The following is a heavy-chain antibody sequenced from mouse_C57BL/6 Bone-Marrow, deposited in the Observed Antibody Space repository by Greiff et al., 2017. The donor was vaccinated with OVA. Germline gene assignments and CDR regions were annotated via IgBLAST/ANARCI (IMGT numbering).Heavy chain of an antibody. J-gene: IGHJ2*01. D-gene: IGHD2-1*01. CDR3: ARRGNYVWGYFDY. CDR2: ILPGSGST. CDR1: GYTFTGYW. V-gene: IGHV1-9*01. Sequence: VKVVESGAELMKPGASVKLSCKAPGYTFTGYWIEWVKQRPGHGLEWIGEILPGSGSTNYNEKFKGKATFTADTSSNTAYMQLSSLTTEDSAIYYCARRGNYVWGYFDYWGQGTTLTVSS.